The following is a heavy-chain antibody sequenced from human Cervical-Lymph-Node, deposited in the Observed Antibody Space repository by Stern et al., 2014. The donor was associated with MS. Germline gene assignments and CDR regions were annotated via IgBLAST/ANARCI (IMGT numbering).Heavy chain of an antibody. Sequence: EVQLVGSGGGLVQPGRSRRLSCVASGFALEDYAMHWVRQVPGKGLEWVSGISWNGNISVYADSVKGRFTFSRDNAKNSMFLQMDSLRTEDTALYYCACLAVAGTGGMDVWGQGTTVTVS. CDR2: ISWNGNIS. V-gene: IGHV3-9*01. CDR1: GFALEDYA. J-gene: IGHJ6*02. D-gene: IGHD6-19*01. CDR3: ACLAVAGTGGMDV.